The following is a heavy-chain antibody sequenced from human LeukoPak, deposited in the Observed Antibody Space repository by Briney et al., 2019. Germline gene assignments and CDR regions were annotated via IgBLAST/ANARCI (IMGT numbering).Heavy chain of an antibody. CDR1: GFTFSSYG. J-gene: IGHJ4*02. CDR2: ISYDGSNK. Sequence: GGSLRLSCAASGFTFSSYGMHWVRQAPGKGLEWVAVISYDGSNKYYADSVKGRFTISRDNSKNTLYLQMNSLRAEDTAVYYCAKDKGRYYFDYWGQGTLVTVSS. CDR3: AKDKGRYYFDY. V-gene: IGHV3-30*18.